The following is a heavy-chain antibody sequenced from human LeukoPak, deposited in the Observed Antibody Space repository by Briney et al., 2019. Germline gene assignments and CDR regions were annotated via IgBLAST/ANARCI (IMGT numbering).Heavy chain of an antibody. J-gene: IGHJ4*02. D-gene: IGHD5-12*01. CDR2: IKSKTDGGTT. CDR1: GFTFSNAW. CDR3: TTRIVATTPGY. V-gene: IGHV3-15*01. Sequence: GGSLRLSCAASGFTFSNAWMSWVRQAPGKGLEWVGRIKSKTDGGTTDYAAPVKGKFTISRDDSKNTLYLQMNSLKTEDTAVYYCTTRIVATTPGYWGQGTLVTVPS.